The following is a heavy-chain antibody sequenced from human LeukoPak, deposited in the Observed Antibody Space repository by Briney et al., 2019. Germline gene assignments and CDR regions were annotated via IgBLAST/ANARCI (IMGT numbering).Heavy chain of an antibody. V-gene: IGHV4-59*01. CDR2: IYYSGST. D-gene: IGHD2-15*01. J-gene: IGHJ2*01. Sequence: SETLSLTCTVSGGSISSYYWSWIRQPPGKGLEWIGYIYYSGSTNYNPSLKSRVTISVDTSKNQFSLKLSSVTAADTAVYYCARDFGGPNVYWYFDLWGRGTLVTVSS. CDR3: ARDFGGPNVYWYFDL. CDR1: GGSISSYY.